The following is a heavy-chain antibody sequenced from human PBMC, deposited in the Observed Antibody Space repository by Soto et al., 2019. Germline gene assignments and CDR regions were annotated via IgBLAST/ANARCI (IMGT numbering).Heavy chain of an antibody. J-gene: IGHJ4*02. Sequence: QVQLQESGPGLVKPSQTLSLSCTVSGGSISSAAYYWSWLRQNPGKGLGWIWYISHSGSTYYTPSLKSRVIISADTSKNQFSLNLTSVTAADTAVYYCAREYTYGANFFDCWGQGALVTVSS. D-gene: IGHD5-18*01. CDR2: ISHSGST. CDR1: GGSISSAAYY. V-gene: IGHV4-31*03. CDR3: AREYTYGANFFDC.